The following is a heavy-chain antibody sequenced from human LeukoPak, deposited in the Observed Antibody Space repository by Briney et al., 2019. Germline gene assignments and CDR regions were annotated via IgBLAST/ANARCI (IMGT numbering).Heavy chain of an antibody. Sequence: GESLKISSQGSGYSFTNYWISWVRQMPGKGLEWMGRINPIDSYTKYCPSFQGHVTILVDKSINTAYLQWSSLKAADNAIYYCARRGSGSYLDFDYWGQGTVVTVSS. J-gene: IGHJ4*02. CDR2: INPIDSYT. D-gene: IGHD3-10*01. CDR1: GYSFTNYW. CDR3: ARRGSGSYLDFDY. V-gene: IGHV5-10-1*01.